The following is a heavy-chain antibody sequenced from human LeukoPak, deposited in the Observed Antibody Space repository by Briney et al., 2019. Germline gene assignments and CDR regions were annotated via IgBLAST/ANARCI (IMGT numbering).Heavy chain of an antibody. CDR1: GGAIASGGYS. Sequence: PSETLSLTCTVSGGAIASGGYSWNWIRQSPGKGLEWIGCIYDRGPAYYNPSLKSRFTISVVRPKNQFFLNVTSLTAADTAVYYCARSRQASGLLSSWGQGTPVVVSS. J-gene: IGHJ5*02. V-gene: IGHV4-30-2*06. D-gene: IGHD3-10*01. CDR3: ARSRQASGLLSS. CDR2: IYDRGPA.